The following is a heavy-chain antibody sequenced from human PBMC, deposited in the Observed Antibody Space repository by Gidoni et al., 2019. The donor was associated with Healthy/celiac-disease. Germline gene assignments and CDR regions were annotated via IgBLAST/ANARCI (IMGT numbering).Heavy chain of an antibody. CDR2: IKQDGSEK. Sequence: EVQLVESGGGLVQPGGSLRLSCAASGFTFSSYWMSWVRQAPGKGLEWVANIKQDGSEKYYVDSVKGRFTISRDNAKNSLYLQMNSLRAEDTAVYYCARRQTYDYGDYEPYFDYWGQGTLVTVSS. CDR1: GFTFSSYW. J-gene: IGHJ4*02. V-gene: IGHV3-7*03. D-gene: IGHD4-17*01. CDR3: ARRQTYDYGDYEPYFDY.